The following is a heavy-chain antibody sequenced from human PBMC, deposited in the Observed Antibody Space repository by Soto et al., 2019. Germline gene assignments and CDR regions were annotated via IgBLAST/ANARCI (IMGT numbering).Heavy chain of an antibody. Sequence: GGSLRLSCAASGFTFDDYTMHWVRQAPGKGLEWVSLISWDGGSTYYADSVKGRFTISRDNSKNSLYLQMNSLRTEDTALYYCAKVLTVGATTFDTVFDYWGQGTLVTVSS. D-gene: IGHD1-26*01. J-gene: IGHJ4*02. CDR3: AKVLTVGATTFDTVFDY. V-gene: IGHV3-43*01. CDR2: ISWDGGST. CDR1: GFTFDDYT.